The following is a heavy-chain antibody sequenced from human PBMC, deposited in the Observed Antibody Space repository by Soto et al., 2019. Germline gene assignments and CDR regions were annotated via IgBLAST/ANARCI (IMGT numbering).Heavy chain of an antibody. V-gene: IGHV1-69*04. Sequence: AAVKLSCKASGGAFSSYTISWVRQAPGQGLEWMGRIIPILGIANYAQKFQGRVTITADKSTSTAYMELSSLRSEDTAVYYCARESAGSGSYGPRPPDTEHNYYYYSYMDVWGKGTTVTVSS. J-gene: IGHJ6*03. CDR2: IIPILGIA. CDR1: GGAFSSYT. CDR3: ARESAGSGSYGPRPPDTEHNYYYYSYMDV. D-gene: IGHD3-10*01.